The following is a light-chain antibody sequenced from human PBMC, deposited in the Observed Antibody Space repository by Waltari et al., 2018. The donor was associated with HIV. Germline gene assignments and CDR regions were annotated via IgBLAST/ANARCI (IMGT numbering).Light chain of an antibody. CDR1: QTPLHSHGNIY. V-gene: IGKV2-30*02. CDR2: KVS. J-gene: IGKJ1*01. CDR3: MQGTHWPST. Sequence: DVVVTPSTLSLVATLGHPASLSCIPSQTPLHSHGNIYLNWFQQRPGQSPRRLIYKVSNRDSGVPDRFIGSGSGTDFTLTISRVEAEDVGVYYCMQGTHWPSTFGQGTWVEI.